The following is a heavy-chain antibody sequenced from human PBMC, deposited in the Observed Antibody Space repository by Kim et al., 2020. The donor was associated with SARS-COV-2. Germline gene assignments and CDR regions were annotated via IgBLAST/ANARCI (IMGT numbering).Heavy chain of an antibody. CDR2: IYYSGST. CDR1: GGSVSSGSYY. J-gene: IGHJ5*02. D-gene: IGHD6-13*01. CDR3: ARTMYSRTGGWFDP. V-gene: IGHV4-61*01. Sequence: SETLSLTCTVSGGSVSSGSYYWSWIRQPPGKGLEWIGYIYYSGSTNYNPSLKSRVTISVDTSKNQFSLKLSSVTAADTAVYYCARTMYSRTGGWFDPWGQGTLVTVSS.